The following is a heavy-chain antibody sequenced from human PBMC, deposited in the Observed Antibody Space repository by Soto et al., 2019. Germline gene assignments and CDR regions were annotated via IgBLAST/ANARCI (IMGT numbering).Heavy chain of an antibody. CDR2: ISAYNGNT. Sequence: ASVKVSCKASGYTFTSYGISWVRQAPGQGLEWMGWISAYNGNTNYAQKLQGRVTMTTDTSTSTAYMELRSLRSDDTAVYYCARQATGTTLGANYFDYWGQGTLVTVSS. CDR3: ARQATGTTLGANYFDY. CDR1: GYTFTSYG. J-gene: IGHJ4*02. V-gene: IGHV1-18*01. D-gene: IGHD1-1*01.